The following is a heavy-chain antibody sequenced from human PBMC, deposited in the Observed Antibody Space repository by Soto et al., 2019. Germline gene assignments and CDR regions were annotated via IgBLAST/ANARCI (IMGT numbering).Heavy chain of an antibody. D-gene: IGHD6-13*01. J-gene: IGHJ6*02. CDR3: ARGGRYSSSWYLDWYYGMDV. CDR1: GYTFTSYG. V-gene: IGHV1-18*04. CDR2: ISAYNGNT. Sequence: GASVKVSCKASGYTFTSYGISWVRQAPEQGLEWMGWISAYNGNTNYAQKLQGRVTMTTDTSTSTAYMELRSLRSDDTAVYYCARGGRYSSSWYLDWYYGMDVWGQGTTVTVSS.